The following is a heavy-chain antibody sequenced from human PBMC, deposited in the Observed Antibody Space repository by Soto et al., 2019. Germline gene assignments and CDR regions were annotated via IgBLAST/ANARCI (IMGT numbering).Heavy chain of an antibody. D-gene: IGHD3-3*01. V-gene: IGHV1-8*01. Sequence: QVHLVQSGAEVKKPGASVKVSCTASGYDFNIYDIHWVRQSTGQGLEWMGWMTPKRETPGYAPKFQGRVTLTRDPSRSAVYMELSRLGSEDTAVYFWGRGGHGFWGGETYYYGMDVWGQGTTVTVSS. CDR1: GYDFNIYD. CDR3: GRGGHGFWGGETYYYGMDV. CDR2: MTPKRETP. J-gene: IGHJ6*02.